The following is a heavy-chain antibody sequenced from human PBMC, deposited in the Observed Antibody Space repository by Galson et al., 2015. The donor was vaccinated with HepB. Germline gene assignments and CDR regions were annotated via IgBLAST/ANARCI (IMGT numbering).Heavy chain of an antibody. CDR2: ISSSGTGI. D-gene: IGHD4/OR15-4a*01. V-gene: IGHV3-11*04. Sequence: LRLSCAASGFTFNHYYMNWIRQAPGKGLEWVSYISSSGTGIHYADSVKGRFTISRDNAKNSLYLQMNSLRDEDTAVYYCARATYGGWNGFDYWGQGTLVTVSS. CDR3: ARATYGGWNGFDY. J-gene: IGHJ4*02. CDR1: GFTFNHYY.